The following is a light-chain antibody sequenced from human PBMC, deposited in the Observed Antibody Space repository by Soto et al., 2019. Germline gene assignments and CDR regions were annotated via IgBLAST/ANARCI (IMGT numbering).Light chain of an antibody. V-gene: IGKV3-20*01. CDR1: QSISSNY. CDR2: GAS. J-gene: IGKJ3*01. Sequence: EIVLTQSPGTLSLSAGERATLSCRASQSISSNYLAWYQQKPGQAPRHLIFGASYRATGIPDRFSSSGSGTDFTLTISRLEPEDFAVYHCQQYGSAPPEFTFGHETKLEIK. CDR3: QQYGSAPPEFT.